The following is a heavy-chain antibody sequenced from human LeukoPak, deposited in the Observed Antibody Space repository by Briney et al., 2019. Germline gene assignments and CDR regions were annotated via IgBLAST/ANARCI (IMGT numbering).Heavy chain of an antibody. Sequence: GGSLRLSCAAPGYTFSRYWMRWVRQAPGKGGERGANIKEDGREKYYVEIVKGGFTISRENVKNTLYMQMNSVREEDTGLYYSAKDFRPRPTLFSITGFPYYFDFWGQGTLVTVSS. CDR1: GYTFSRYW. J-gene: IGHJ4*02. D-gene: IGHD1-20*01. CDR3: AKDFRPRPTLFSITGFPYYFDF. V-gene: IGHV3-7*01. CDR2: IKEDGREK.